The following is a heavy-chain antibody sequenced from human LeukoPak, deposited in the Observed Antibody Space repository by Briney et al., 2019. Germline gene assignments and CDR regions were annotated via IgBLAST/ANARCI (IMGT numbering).Heavy chain of an antibody. CDR1: GFFFSNYG. Sequence: GGSLTLSCAASGFFFSNYGMHWVRQAPGKGLVWVSRVNSDGRFTKYADSVKGRFTISRDNAKNTLYLQMNSLRAKDTAMYYCVRSDWFDNWGQGTLVTVSS. CDR2: VNSDGRFT. V-gene: IGHV3-74*03. CDR3: VRSDWFDN. J-gene: IGHJ5*02.